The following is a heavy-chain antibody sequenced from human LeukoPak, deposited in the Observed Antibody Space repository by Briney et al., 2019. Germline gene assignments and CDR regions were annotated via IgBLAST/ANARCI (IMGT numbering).Heavy chain of an antibody. Sequence: ASEKVSCKASGYTFSNYGISWVRQAPGQGLEWVGWIRGDNGNTNYAQKFQGRVTMTTETSTSTAYMELGSLGSDETAVYYCARVDLLTGYYFFDYWGQGTLVTVSS. V-gene: IGHV1-18*01. CDR2: IRGDNGNT. CDR3: ARVDLLTGYYFFDY. J-gene: IGHJ4*02. D-gene: IGHD3-9*01. CDR1: GYTFSNYG.